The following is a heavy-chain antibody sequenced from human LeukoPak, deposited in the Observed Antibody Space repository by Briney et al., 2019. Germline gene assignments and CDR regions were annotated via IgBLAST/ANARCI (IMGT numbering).Heavy chain of an antibody. CDR1: GYTFTSYG. CDR2: ISAYNGNT. J-gene: IGHJ4*02. D-gene: IGHD3-10*01. CDR3: ARTATYYYGSGSYKPIDY. Sequence: ASVKVSCKASGYTFTSYGISWVRQAPGQGLEWMGWISAYNGNTNYAQKLQGRVTMTTDTSTSTAYMELRSLRSDDTAVYYCARTATYYYGSGSYKPIDYWGQGTLATVSS. V-gene: IGHV1-18*01.